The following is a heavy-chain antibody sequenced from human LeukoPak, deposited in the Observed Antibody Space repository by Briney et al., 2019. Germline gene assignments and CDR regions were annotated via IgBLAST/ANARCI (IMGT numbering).Heavy chain of an antibody. CDR1: GGSISSGSYY. CDR3: ARVDGLGYEGFDY. CDR2: IYYSGST. J-gene: IGHJ4*02. V-gene: IGHV4-61*01. D-gene: IGHD2-15*01. Sequence: KPSKTLSLTCTVSGGSISSGSYYWSWIRQPPGKGLEWIGYIYYSGSTNYNPSLKSRVTISVDTSKNQFSLKLSSVTAADTAVYYCARVDGLGYEGFDYWGQGTLVTVSS.